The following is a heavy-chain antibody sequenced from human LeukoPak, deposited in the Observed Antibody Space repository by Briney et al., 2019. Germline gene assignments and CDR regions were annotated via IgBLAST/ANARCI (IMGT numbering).Heavy chain of an antibody. CDR2: ISTSGRTI. J-gene: IGHJ6*03. CDR3: AACSGWYSHYYYYMDV. V-gene: IGHV3-48*03. Sequence: PGGSLRLSCAAAGFTFSSYEMNWVRQAPGKGLEWVSDISTSGRTIYYADSVKGRFTISRDNAKNSLYLQMNSLRAEDTAVYYCAACSGWYSHYYYYMDVWGKGTTVTVSS. CDR1: GFTFSSYE. D-gene: IGHD6-19*01.